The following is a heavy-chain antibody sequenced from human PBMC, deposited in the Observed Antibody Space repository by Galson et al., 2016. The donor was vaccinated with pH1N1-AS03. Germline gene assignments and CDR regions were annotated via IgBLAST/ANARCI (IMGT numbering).Heavy chain of an antibody. CDR2: IYYSGST. J-gene: IGHJ5*02. D-gene: IGHD4-17*01. CDR3: VRHLYGDYVGWFDP. V-gene: IGHV4-39*01. Sequence: TLSLTCTVSGGSISTSSYYWGWIRQPPGKGLEWIGSIYYSGSTYYNPSLKSRVTISVDTSENQFSLKLSSVTAADTAVYYCVRHLYGDYVGWFDPWGQGTLVTVSS. CDR1: GGSISTSSYY.